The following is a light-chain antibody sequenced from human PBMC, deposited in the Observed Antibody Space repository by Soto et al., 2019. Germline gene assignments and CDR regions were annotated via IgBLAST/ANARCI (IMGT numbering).Light chain of an antibody. CDR1: QTISTW. Sequence: DIQMTQSPSTLSASVGDRVTLTCRASQTISTWLAGYQQKPGKAPKLLIYGASSLHTGVPSRFSGSGSGTAFSLTISSLQPDDFATYYCQQYNSYSYTCGQGTKLEIK. CDR2: GAS. V-gene: IGKV1-5*01. CDR3: QQYNSYSYT. J-gene: IGKJ2*01.